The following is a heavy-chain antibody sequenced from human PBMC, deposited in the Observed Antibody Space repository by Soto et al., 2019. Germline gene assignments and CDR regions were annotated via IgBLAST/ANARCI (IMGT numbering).Heavy chain of an antibody. CDR2: SGSNVRTI. J-gene: IGHJ4*02. V-gene: IGHV3-48*02. CDR3: TRGYGAADS. Sequence: RHCYTGSAGIPSISGLGWVRQAPGKGPEWVAFSGSNVRTIYYGDAVKGRFTISRDNAKNSVTLQMNILRDEDAAIDYCTRGYGAADSWGVGT. CDR1: AGIPSISG. D-gene: IGHD4-17*01.